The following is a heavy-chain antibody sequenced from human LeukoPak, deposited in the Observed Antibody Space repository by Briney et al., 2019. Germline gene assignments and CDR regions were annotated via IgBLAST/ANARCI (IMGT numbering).Heavy chain of an antibody. CDR2: INPKSGGT. J-gene: IGHJ4*02. D-gene: IGHD5-12*01. CDR3: ARVLRGYSGYETGIDY. V-gene: IGHV1-2*02. CDR1: GYTFTGYY. Sequence: GASVKVSCKASGYTFTGYYMHWVRQAPGQGLEWMGWINPKSGGTNYAQNFQGRVTMAKDTSISTAYMELSRLRSDDTAVYYCARVLRGYSGYETGIDYWGQGTLVTVSS.